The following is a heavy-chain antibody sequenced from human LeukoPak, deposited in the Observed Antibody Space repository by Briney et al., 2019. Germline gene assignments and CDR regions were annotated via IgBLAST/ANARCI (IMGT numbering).Heavy chain of an antibody. CDR2: IYYSGST. Sequence: SETLSLTCTVSGGSISSYYWSWIRQPPGKGLEWIGYIYYSGSTNYNPSLKSRVTISVDTSKNQFSLKLSSVTAADTAVYYCAGSYYYDSSGYFDYWGQGTLVTASS. CDR3: AGSYYYDSSGYFDY. J-gene: IGHJ4*02. D-gene: IGHD3-22*01. CDR1: GGSISSYY. V-gene: IGHV4-59*01.